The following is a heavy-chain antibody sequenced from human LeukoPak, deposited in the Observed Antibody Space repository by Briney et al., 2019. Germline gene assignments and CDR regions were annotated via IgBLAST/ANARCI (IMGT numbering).Heavy chain of an antibody. J-gene: IGHJ5*02. CDR3: AHSQAPHAAMVVNWFDP. CDR1: GFSPRPDGVG. Sequence: PTPVNPTQTLQLNCPFPGFSPRPDGVGVALVPQPPRKALEGLAPLYWDDDERYSPSLKSRLTITKDTSKNQVVLTMTNMDPVDTATYYCAHSQAPHAAMVVNWFDPWGQGTLVTVSS. D-gene: IGHD5-18*01. CDR2: LYWDDDE. V-gene: IGHV2-5*02.